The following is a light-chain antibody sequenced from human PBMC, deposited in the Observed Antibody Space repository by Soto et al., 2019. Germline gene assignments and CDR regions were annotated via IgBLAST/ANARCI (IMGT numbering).Light chain of an antibody. J-gene: IGKJ5*01. Sequence: DIQMTQSPSTLSASVGDRVTITCRASQSISVWLAWYQQKAGKAPNLLIYKASRLESGVPSRFSGSGSETEFTLTISGLQPGDSAVYYCQQYNNWPITFGQGTRLEI. CDR1: QSISVW. CDR3: QQYNNWPIT. CDR2: KAS. V-gene: IGKV1-5*03.